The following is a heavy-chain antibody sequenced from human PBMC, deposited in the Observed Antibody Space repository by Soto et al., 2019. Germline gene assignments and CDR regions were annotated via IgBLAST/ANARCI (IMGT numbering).Heavy chain of an antibody. Sequence: LVESGGRVVWPGRSLTLSCAASGFTFASYGMHWVRQAPGKGLEWVATVSFDSKNKYYIDSVEGRFTISRDNSENTLSLQMNSLRHEDTAVYYCAKESVEATYSFYGLDVWGPGTTVTVSS. J-gene: IGHJ6*02. D-gene: IGHD4-4*01. CDR1: GFTFASYG. CDR2: VSFDSKNK. CDR3: AKESVEATYSFYGLDV. V-gene: IGHV3-30*18.